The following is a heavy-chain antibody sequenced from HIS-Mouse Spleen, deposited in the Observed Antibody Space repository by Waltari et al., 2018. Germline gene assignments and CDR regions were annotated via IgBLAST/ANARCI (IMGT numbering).Heavy chain of an antibody. D-gene: IGHD6-6*01. Sequence: QVQLVESGGGVVQPGRSLRLSCAASGFTFRSYAMQWVRQAPGKGVEWVGVIWYDGSNKYYADSVKGRFTISRDNSKNTLYLQMNSLRAEDTAVYYCARYSSSSGVDYWGQGTLVTVSS. V-gene: IGHV3-33*01. CDR2: IWYDGSNK. CDR3: ARYSSSSGVDY. CDR1: GFTFRSYA. J-gene: IGHJ4*02.